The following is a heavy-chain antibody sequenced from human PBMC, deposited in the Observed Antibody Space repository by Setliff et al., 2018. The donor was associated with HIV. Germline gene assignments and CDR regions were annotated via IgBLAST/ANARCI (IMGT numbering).Heavy chain of an antibody. CDR2: MNPYSGNS. V-gene: IGHV1-8*02. CDR1: GYTFSNYD. CDR3: ARGYASGSGSYYYDF. D-gene: IGHD2-15*01. Sequence: ASVKVSCKASGYTFSNYDINWVRQATGQGLEWMGWMNPYSGNSGYAKRFHGRLTMTRDTSRGTAHMELRSLRSEDTAVYYCARGYASGSGSYYYDFWGQGTLVTVSS. J-gene: IGHJ4*02.